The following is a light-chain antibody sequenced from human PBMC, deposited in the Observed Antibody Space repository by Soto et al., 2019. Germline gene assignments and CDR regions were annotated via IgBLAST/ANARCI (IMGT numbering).Light chain of an antibody. CDR1: SSVVGGYNY. CDR2: EVN. V-gene: IGLV2-8*01. CDR3: SSYAGSNNFV. J-gene: IGLJ1*01. Sequence: QSALTQPPSASGSPGQSVAISCTGTSSVVGGYNYVSWYQQHPGKAPKLMIYEVNKRPSGVPDRFSGSKSGNTASLTVSGLQAEDEADYYCSSYAGSNNFVFGTGTKGTVL.